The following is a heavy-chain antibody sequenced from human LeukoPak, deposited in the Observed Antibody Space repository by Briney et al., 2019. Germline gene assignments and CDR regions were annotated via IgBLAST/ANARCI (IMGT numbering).Heavy chain of an antibody. V-gene: IGHV4-4*07. CDR3: ARSRGHFWSGSYYFDY. Sequence: SETLSLTCTVSGGSISSYYWSWIRQPAGKGLEWIGRIYTSGSTNYNPSLKSRVTMSVDTSKNQFSLKLCSVTAADTAVYYCARSRGHFWSGSYYFDYWGQGTLVTVSS. J-gene: IGHJ4*02. CDR2: IYTSGST. CDR1: GGSISSYY. D-gene: IGHD3-3*02.